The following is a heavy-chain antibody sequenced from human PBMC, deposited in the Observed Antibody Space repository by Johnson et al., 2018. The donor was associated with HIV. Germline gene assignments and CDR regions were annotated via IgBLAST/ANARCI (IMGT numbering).Heavy chain of an antibody. CDR1: GFTFSSYG. Sequence: VQVVESGGGVVQPGRSLRLSCAASGFTFSSYGMHWVCQAPVKGLDWVSGISSIGGSTYYADSVRGRFTISRDNSKNTLYLQMNSLRAEDTAVYYCARGLRRTTVGNDAFDIWGQGTMVTVSS. CDR2: ISSIGGST. V-gene: IGHV3-23*04. CDR3: ARGLRRTTVGNDAFDI. D-gene: IGHD4-23*01. J-gene: IGHJ3*02.